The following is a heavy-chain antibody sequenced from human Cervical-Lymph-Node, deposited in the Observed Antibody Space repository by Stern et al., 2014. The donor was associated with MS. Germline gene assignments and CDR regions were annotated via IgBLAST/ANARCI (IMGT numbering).Heavy chain of an antibody. CDR2: INTNTGNP. CDR1: GYSFNRYA. CDR3: ARDLRDISGYYLDS. J-gene: IGHJ4*02. D-gene: IGHD3-22*01. V-gene: IGHV7-4-1*02. Sequence: VQLVQSGSELRKPGASVKVSCKASGYSFNRYAVTWVRQAPGQGLEWLGWINTNTGNPTYAQGFTGRFGFSLDTSVSTTYLHISSLKAEDTAVYYCARDLRDISGYYLDSWGQGSLVTVSS.